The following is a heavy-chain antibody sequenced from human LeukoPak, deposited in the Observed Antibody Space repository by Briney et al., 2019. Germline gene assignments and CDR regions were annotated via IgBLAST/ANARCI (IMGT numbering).Heavy chain of an antibody. Sequence: PGRSLRLSCAASGFTFSSYAMHWVRQAPGKGLEWVAVISYDGSNKYYADSVKGRLTISRDNSKNTLYLQMNSLRAEDTAVYYCARDRQAWYTHFDYWGQGTLVTVSS. J-gene: IGHJ4*02. CDR1: GFTFSSYA. V-gene: IGHV3-30-3*01. CDR2: ISYDGSNK. D-gene: IGHD1-14*01. CDR3: ARDRQAWYTHFDY.